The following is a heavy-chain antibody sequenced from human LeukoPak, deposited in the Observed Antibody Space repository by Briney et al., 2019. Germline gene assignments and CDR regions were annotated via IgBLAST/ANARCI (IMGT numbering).Heavy chain of an antibody. CDR3: ATQRGSYLWGTDFDY. CDR1: GFTFSNHA. Sequence: GGSLRLSCAASGFTFSNHAMNWVRQAPGKGLEWVSIISGSGTVTYHADSVKGRFTISRDNSKNTLYLQMNSLRAEDTAVYYCATQRGSYLWGTDFDYWGQGTLVTVSS. CDR2: ISGSGTVT. V-gene: IGHV3-23*01. D-gene: IGHD3-16*01. J-gene: IGHJ4*02.